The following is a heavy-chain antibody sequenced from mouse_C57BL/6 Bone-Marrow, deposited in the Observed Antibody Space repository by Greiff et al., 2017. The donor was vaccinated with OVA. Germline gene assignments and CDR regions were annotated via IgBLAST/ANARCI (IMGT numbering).Heavy chain of an antibody. D-gene: IGHD1-1*01. CDR1: GYTFTDYY. CDR3: ARVPFTTVVATRPGYFDV. Sequence: VMLVESGAELVRPGASVKLSCKASGYTFTDYYINWVKQRPGQGLEWIARIYPGSGNTYYNEKFKGKATLTAEKSSSTAYMQLSSLTSEDSAVYFCARVPFTTVVATRPGYFDVWGTGTTVTVSS. J-gene: IGHJ1*03. V-gene: IGHV1-76*01. CDR2: IYPGSGNT.